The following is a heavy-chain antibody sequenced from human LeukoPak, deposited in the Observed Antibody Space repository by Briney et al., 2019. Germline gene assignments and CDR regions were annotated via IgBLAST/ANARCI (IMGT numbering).Heavy chain of an antibody. CDR2: IYTSGST. CDR3: ARQSGDCRSTSCLFDY. J-gene: IGHJ4*02. CDR1: GGSISSYY. D-gene: IGHD2-2*01. V-gene: IGHV4-4*09. Sequence: SETLSLTCTVSGGSISSYYWSWIRQPPGKGLEWIGYIYTSGSTNYNPSLKSRVTISVDTSKNHSSLKLSSVTAADTAVYYCARQSGDCRSTSCLFDYWGQGTLVTVSS.